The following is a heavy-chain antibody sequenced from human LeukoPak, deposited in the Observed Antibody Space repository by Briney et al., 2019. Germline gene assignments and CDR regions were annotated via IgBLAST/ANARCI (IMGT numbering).Heavy chain of an antibody. CDR3: ARAAGRGIRFLEWSMGAEYFQH. CDR1: GFTFSSYA. J-gene: IGHJ1*01. D-gene: IGHD3-3*01. Sequence: PGRSLRLSCAASGFTFSSYAMHWVRQAPGKGLEWVAVISYDGSNKYYADSVKGRFTISRDNAKNSLYLQMNSLRAEDTAVYYCARAAGRGIRFLEWSMGAEYFQHWGQGTLVTVSS. V-gene: IGHV3-30-3*01. CDR2: ISYDGSNK.